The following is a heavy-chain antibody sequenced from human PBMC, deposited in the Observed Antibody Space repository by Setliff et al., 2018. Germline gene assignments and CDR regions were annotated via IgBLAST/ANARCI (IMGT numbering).Heavy chain of an antibody. CDR3: ARVYGGYFQ. Sequence: PSETLSLTCAVSGYSISSGYYWGWIRQPPGKGLEWIGSIDHSGSANYNPSLKSRVTISVDTSKNQFSLKLSSVTAADTAVYYCARVYGGYFQWGHGTLVTVPQ. CDR1: GYSISSGYY. CDR2: IDHSGSA. D-gene: IGHD2-21*02. J-gene: IGHJ1*01. V-gene: IGHV4-38-2*01.